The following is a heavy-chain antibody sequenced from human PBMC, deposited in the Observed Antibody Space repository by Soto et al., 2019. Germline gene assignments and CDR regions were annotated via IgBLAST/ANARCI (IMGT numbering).Heavy chain of an antibody. CDR2: IDEYGNTI. Sequence: GGSLRLSCAASGFTFSSYWMHWVRQVPGKGLLWVSRIDEYGNTIDYADSVRGRFTISRDNARNTLYPEMNSLRAEDTALYYCTRDIGGRWAYWGPGTLVTVSS. J-gene: IGHJ4*02. CDR1: GFTFSSYW. D-gene: IGHD3-16*01. CDR3: TRDIGGRWAY. V-gene: IGHV3-74*01.